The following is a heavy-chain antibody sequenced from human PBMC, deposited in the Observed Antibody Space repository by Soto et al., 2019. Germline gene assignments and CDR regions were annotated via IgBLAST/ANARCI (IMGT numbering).Heavy chain of an antibody. CDR1: GFTFSSYA. CDR2: ISYDGSNK. CDR3: ARDLLGIAAAGTSGAQKRAYYYYYGMDV. Sequence: QVQLVESGGGVVQPGRSLRLSCAASGFTFSSYAMHWVRQAPGKGLEWVAVISYDGSNKYYADSVKGRFTISRDNSKNTLYLQMNSLRAEDTAVYYCARDLLGIAAAGTSGAQKRAYYYYYGMDVWGQGTTVTVSS. J-gene: IGHJ6*02. D-gene: IGHD6-13*01. V-gene: IGHV3-30-3*01.